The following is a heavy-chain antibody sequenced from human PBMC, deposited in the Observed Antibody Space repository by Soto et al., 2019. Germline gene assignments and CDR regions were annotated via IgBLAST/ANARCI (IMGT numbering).Heavy chain of an antibody. J-gene: IGHJ6*02. CDR1: GFTFSLYE. V-gene: IGHV3-48*03. Sequence: EVQLVESGGGLAQPGGSLRLSCAASGFTFSLYEMTWVRLAPGKGLEWLSYISTSGSTIYHADSVKGRFTISRDNAKNSLFLQMNSLRAEDTAVYYCARENSPAGLDVWGQGTTVTVSS. CDR3: ARENSPAGLDV. D-gene: IGHD6-13*01. CDR2: ISTSGSTI.